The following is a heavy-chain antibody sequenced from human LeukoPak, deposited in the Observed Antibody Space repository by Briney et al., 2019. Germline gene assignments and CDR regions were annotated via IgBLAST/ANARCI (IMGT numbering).Heavy chain of an antibody. V-gene: IGHV1-2*02. D-gene: IGHD6-19*01. J-gene: IGHJ5*02. CDR1: GYTFTGYH. CDR2: INSYTCGT. CDR3: ARDRPGYSSWFDP. Sequence: ASVKVSCKASGYTFTGYHIHWVRQAPGQGLEWMGWINSYTCGTYYAQKFEGRVTLTRDTSITTAYMEMISLRSDDTAVYYCARDRPGYSSWFDPWGQGTLVTVS.